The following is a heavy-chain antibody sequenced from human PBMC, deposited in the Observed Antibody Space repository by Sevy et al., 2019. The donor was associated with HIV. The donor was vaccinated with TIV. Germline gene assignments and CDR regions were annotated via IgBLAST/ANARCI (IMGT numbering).Heavy chain of an antibody. V-gene: IGHV3-23*01. D-gene: IGHD3-22*01. Sequence: GGYLRLSCAASGFTFSSYAMSWVRQAPGKGLEWVSAISGSGGSTYYADSVKGRFTISRDNSKNTLYLQMNSLRAEDTAVYYCAKDYYDSSGYYYARYYYYMDVWGKGTTVTVSS. CDR2: ISGSGGST. CDR3: AKDYYDSSGYYYARYYYYMDV. J-gene: IGHJ6*03. CDR1: GFTFSSYA.